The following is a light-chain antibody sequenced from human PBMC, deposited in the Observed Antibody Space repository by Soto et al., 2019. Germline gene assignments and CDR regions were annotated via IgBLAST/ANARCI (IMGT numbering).Light chain of an antibody. J-gene: IGKJ1*01. Sequence: EIVMTQSPATLSVSPGERATLSCRASQRVSSNLACYQQKPGQAPRLLIYGASTRATGIPARFSGSGSGTEFTLTIRSLQSEDFAVYYCQQYNNWPPLWSFGQGTKVEIK. CDR1: QRVSSN. CDR2: GAS. CDR3: QQYNNWPPLWS. V-gene: IGKV3-15*01.